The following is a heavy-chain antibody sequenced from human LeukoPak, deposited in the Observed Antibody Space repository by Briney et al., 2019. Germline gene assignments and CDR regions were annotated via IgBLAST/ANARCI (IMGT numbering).Heavy chain of an antibody. CDR2: INPSGGST. J-gene: IGHJ5*02. D-gene: IGHD3-3*01. CDR3: AREKYYDFWSGQQNWFDP. V-gene: IGHV1-46*01. Sequence: ASVKVSCKASGGTFSSYAISWVRQAPGQGLEWMGWINPSGGSTSYAQKFQGRVTMTRDTSTSTVYMELSSLRSEDTAVYYCAREKYYDFWSGQQNWFDPWGQGTLVTVSS. CDR1: GGTFSSYA.